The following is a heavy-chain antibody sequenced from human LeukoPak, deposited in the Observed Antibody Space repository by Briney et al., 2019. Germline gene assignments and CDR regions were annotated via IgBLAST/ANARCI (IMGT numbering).Heavy chain of an antibody. CDR3: ARQSFGVVPAAIAGGDYYYYMDV. J-gene: IGHJ6*03. CDR1: GGSFSGYY. Sequence: PSETLSLTCAVYGGSFSGYYWSWIRQPPGEGLEWIGEINHSASTNYNPSLKSRVTISVDTSKNQFSLKLSSVTAADTAVYYCARQSFGVVPAAIAGGDYYYYMDVWGKGTTVTISS. CDR2: INHSAST. V-gene: IGHV4-34*01. D-gene: IGHD2-2*02.